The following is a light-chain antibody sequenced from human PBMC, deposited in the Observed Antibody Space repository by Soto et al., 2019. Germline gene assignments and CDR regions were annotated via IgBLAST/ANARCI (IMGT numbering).Light chain of an antibody. CDR2: GAS. Sequence: DIVMAQSPATLSVSPGERATLSWRASQSVSSNLAWYQQKPGQAPRLLIYGASTRATGIPARFSGSGSGTELTLTISSLQSEDFAVYYRQKYNNWPQGTFGKRPKVDIX. CDR1: QSVSSN. CDR3: QKYNNWPQGT. J-gene: IGKJ1*01. V-gene: IGKV3-15*01.